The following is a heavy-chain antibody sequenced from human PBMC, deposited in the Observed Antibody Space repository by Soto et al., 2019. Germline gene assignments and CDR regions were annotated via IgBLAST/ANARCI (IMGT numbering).Heavy chain of an antibody. V-gene: IGHV5-10-1*01. CDR1: GYSFTSYW. CDR2: IDPSDSYT. CDR3: ATKRGSYYYYGMDV. J-gene: IGHJ6*02. D-gene: IGHD1-26*01. Sequence: PGESLKISCKGSGYSFTSYWISWVRQMPGKGLEWMGRIDPSDSYTNYSPSFQGHVTISADKSISTAYLQWSSLKASDTAMYYCATKRGSYYYYGMDVWGQGTTVTVSS.